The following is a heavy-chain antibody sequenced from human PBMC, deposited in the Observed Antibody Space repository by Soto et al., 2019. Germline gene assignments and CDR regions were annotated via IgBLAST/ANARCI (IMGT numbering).Heavy chain of an antibody. J-gene: IGHJ6*01. CDR3: AADGSFPNCSSTSCYDGGTDYYYHYGMDV. V-gene: IGHV1-58*01. D-gene: IGHD2-2*01. CDR2: IVAPGGNT. Sequence: SGKGCYKACGFTFTSSAVQLVRQARGQRLERTGWIVAPGGNTNYAQKFQERVTITRDMSTSTAYMELSSLRSEDTAVYYCAADGSFPNCSSTSCYDGGTDYYYHYGMDVWGQGTTVTVSS. CDR1: GFTFTSSA.